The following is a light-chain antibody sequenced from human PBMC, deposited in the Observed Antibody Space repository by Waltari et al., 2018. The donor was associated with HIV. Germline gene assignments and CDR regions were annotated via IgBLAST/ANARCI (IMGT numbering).Light chain of an antibody. J-gene: IGLJ2*01. CDR3: NSRDSSGHVI. V-gene: IGLV3-19*01. Sequence: SSELTQDPAVSVALGQTVRITCQGDSLRSYSANWYLQKPGKAPLLVIYDKNNRPSGIPDRFSGSSSGNAASLTITGAQAEDEADYYCNSRDSSGHVIFGGGTKLTVL. CDR1: SLRSYS. CDR2: DKN.